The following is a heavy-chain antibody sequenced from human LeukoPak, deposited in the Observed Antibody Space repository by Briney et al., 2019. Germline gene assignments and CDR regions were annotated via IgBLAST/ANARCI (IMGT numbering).Heavy chain of an antibody. Sequence: PGGSLRLSCAASGFTLSNFEMSWVRQAPGKGLEWISYINPSGSNTFSADSVKGRFTISRDNAKNSVYLQLNSLTVEDTGVYYCVREYSQPGDGFDPWGQGTRVTVSS. CDR1: GFTLSNFE. CDR3: VREYSQPGDGFDP. D-gene: IGHD2-21*01. J-gene: IGHJ5*02. V-gene: IGHV3-48*03. CDR2: INPSGSNT.